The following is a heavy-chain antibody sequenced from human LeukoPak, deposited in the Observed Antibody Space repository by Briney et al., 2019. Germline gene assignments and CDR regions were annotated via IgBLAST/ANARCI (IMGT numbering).Heavy chain of an antibody. D-gene: IGHD1-26*01. J-gene: IGHJ4*02. CDR3: ARGQPPGQIVGATTVAQDY. CDR1: GFTFSSYD. Sequence: SGGSLRLSCAASGFTFSSYDMHWVRQATGKGLEWVSAIGTAGDTYYPGSVKGRFTISRENAKNSLYLQMNSLRAGDTAVYHCARGQPPGQIVGATTVAQDYWGQGTLVTVSS. V-gene: IGHV3-13*01. CDR2: IGTAGDT.